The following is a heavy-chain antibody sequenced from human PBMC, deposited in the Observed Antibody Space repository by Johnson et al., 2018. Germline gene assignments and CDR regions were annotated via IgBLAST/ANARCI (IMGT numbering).Heavy chain of an antibody. Sequence: EVQLLESGGGLVQPGGSLRLSCAASVFTFSSYAMSWVRQAPGKGLEWVSAISGSGGSTYYADSVKGRFTISRDNSKNTLYLQMNSLRAEDTAVYDCAKEKGDYSAFDIWGQGTMVTVAS. D-gene: IGHD4-11*01. CDR3: AKEKGDYSAFDI. CDR2: ISGSGGST. V-gene: IGHV3-23*01. CDR1: VFTFSSYA. J-gene: IGHJ3*02.